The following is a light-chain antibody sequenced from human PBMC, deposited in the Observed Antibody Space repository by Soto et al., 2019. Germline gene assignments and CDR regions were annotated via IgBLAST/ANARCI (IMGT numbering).Light chain of an antibody. CDR3: LQFNDWPRT. CDR2: DAS. V-gene: IGKV3-15*01. CDR1: QSVGSD. J-gene: IGKJ1*01. Sequence: IVMTQSPVTLSGSLGERATLSCRASQSVGSDVAWYHQKVGQAPRLLIYDASTRATGIPDRFSGSGSGTEFTLTIKSLQSEDFAVYYCLQFNDWPRTFGQGTKVEMK.